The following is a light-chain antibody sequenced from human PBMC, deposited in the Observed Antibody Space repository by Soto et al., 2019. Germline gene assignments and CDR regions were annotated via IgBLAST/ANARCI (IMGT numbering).Light chain of an antibody. CDR3: QKNYRATPWT. Sequence: DIQMTQSPSSLSAPVGDRITITCRASQSISRYLNWYQHKPGKAPKLLXNAASSLERGVPSRFSGGGSGTDFTLNISSLQPDDFATYYCQKNYRATPWTFGQGTKVDIK. CDR2: AAS. CDR1: QSISRY. V-gene: IGKV1-39*01. J-gene: IGKJ1*01.